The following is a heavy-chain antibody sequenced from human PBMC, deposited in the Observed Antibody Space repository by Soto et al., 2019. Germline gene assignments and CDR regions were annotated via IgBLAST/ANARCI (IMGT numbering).Heavy chain of an antibody. CDR3: AGGRYYNTLADYYDY. J-gene: IGHJ4*02. CDR1: GFTVSDNY. Sequence: GGSLRLSCAVSGFTVSDNYINWVRQAPGKGLEWVSIIYNGGTNYADSVKGRFTISRDNSENTLYLQMNSLRAEDTAVYYCAGGRYYNTLADYYDYWGQGTLVTVSS. CDR2: IYNGGT. V-gene: IGHV3-66*01. D-gene: IGHD3-9*01.